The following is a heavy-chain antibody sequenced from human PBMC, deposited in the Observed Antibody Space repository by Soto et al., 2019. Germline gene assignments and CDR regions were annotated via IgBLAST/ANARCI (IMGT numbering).Heavy chain of an antibody. CDR3: ARDPVGVTHFDY. CDR2: IYYLGRT. J-gene: IGHJ4*02. CDR1: SISTYY. Sequence: PSETLSLTCTVASISTYYWNWIRQPPGKGLECIGYIYYLGRTNYNSSLKSRITMSIDTSKNQFSLKLSSVTAADTAIYYCARDPVGVTHFDYWGQGAPVTVSS. D-gene: IGHD1-26*01. V-gene: IGHV4-59*01.